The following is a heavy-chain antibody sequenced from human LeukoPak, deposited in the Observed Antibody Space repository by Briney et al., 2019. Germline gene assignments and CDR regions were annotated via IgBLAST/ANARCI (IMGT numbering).Heavy chain of an antibody. Sequence: ASVKVSCKASGYTFTGYYMHWVRQAPGQGREWMGWINPNSGGTNYAQKFQGRVTMTRDTSISTAYMELSRLRSDDTAVYYCATSIAALSYYYMDVWGKGTTVTVSS. CDR3: ATSIAALSYYYMDV. CDR1: GYTFTGYY. D-gene: IGHD6-6*01. J-gene: IGHJ6*03. CDR2: INPNSGGT. V-gene: IGHV1-2*02.